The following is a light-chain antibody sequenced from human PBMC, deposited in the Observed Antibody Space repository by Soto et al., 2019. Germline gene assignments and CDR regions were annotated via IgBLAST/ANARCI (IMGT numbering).Light chain of an antibody. V-gene: IGKV1-5*03. Sequence: DIQMTQSPSTLSASVGDRVTITCRASQSISSWLAWYQQKPGKAPKLLIYKASSLESGVPSRFSGSGSGTEFTLTIRSLQPGDFAIYFCQQSYSTPWTFGQGTRV. CDR3: QQSYSTPWT. CDR1: QSISSW. J-gene: IGKJ1*01. CDR2: KAS.